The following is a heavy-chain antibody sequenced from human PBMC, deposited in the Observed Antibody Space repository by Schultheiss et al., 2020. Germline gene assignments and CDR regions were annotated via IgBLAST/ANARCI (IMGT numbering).Heavy chain of an antibody. Sequence: ASVKVSFKASGYTFTGYYMHWVRQAPGQGLEWMGWISAYNGNTNYAQKLQGRVTITADESTSTAYMELSSLRSEDTAVYYCARGTEIVVVPDAFDIWGQGTMVTVSS. J-gene: IGHJ3*02. D-gene: IGHD3-22*01. V-gene: IGHV1-18*04. CDR1: GYTFTGYY. CDR3: ARGTEIVVVPDAFDI. CDR2: ISAYNGNT.